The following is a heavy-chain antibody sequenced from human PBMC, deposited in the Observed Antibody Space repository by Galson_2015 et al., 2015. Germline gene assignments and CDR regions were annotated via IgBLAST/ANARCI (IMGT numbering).Heavy chain of an antibody. Sequence: MSWVRQAPGKGLEWVSAISGSGGSTYYADSVKGRFTISRDNSKNTLYLQMNSLRAEDTAVYYCAKDLSGYSGYEYAFDIWGQGTMVTVSS. CDR2: ISGSGGST. J-gene: IGHJ3*02. D-gene: IGHD5-12*01. V-gene: IGHV3-23*01. CDR3: AKDLSGYSGYEYAFDI.